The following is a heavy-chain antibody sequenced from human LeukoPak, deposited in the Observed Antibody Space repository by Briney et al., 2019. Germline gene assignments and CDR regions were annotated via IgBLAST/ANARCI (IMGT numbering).Heavy chain of an antibody. J-gene: IGHJ4*02. D-gene: IGHD3-10*01. Sequence: GGSLRLSCTASGFTFSTSWMSWVRQAPGKGLEWVANIKQDGSEKYYVDSVKGRFTISRDNAKNSLYLQMDSLRAEDTAVYYCARGEYGSGSYHIDYWGQGTLVTVSS. V-gene: IGHV3-7*01. CDR3: ARGEYGSGSYHIDY. CDR2: IKQDGSEK. CDR1: GFTFSTSW.